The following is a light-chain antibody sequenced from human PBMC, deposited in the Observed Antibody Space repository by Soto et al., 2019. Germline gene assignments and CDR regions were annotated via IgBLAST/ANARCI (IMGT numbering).Light chain of an antibody. V-gene: IGKV3-20*01. CDR2: GAS. CDR1: QSVSSSY. J-gene: IGKJ4*01. CDR3: QQYGSSPPGVT. Sequence: EIVLTQSPGTLSLSPGERATLSCRASQSVSSSYLAWYQQKPGQAPRLLIYGASSRATGIPDRFSGSGSGTDFTLTISRLEPEYFAVYYCQQYGSSPPGVTFGGGTKVEIK.